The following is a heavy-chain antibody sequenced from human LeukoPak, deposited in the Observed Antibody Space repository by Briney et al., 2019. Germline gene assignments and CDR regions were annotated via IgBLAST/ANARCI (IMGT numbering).Heavy chain of an antibody. Sequence: GGSLRLSCAASGFTFSSYSMNWVRQAPGKGLEWVSSISSSSSYIYYADSVKGRFTISRDNAKNSLYLQMNSLRAEDTAVYYCARDTDYDFWSGYYTHYYYYGMDAWGQGTTVTVSS. CDR2: ISSSSSYI. V-gene: IGHV3-21*01. CDR1: GFTFSSYS. CDR3: ARDTDYDFWSGYYTHYYYYGMDA. J-gene: IGHJ6*02. D-gene: IGHD3-3*01.